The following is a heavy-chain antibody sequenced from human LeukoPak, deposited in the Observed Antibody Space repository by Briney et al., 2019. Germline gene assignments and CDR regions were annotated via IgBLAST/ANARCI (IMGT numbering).Heavy chain of an antibody. V-gene: IGHV3-48*03. CDR2: LSGSGTTI. Sequence: GGSLRLSCAASGLTFSSFEMTWVRQAPGKGLEWVSYLSGSGTTIYYADSVKGRFTISRDNAKNSLYLQMNSLRAEDTAVYYCARVESRWIQLGGSFDYWGQGTLVTVSS. J-gene: IGHJ4*02. CDR1: GLTFSSFE. D-gene: IGHD5-24*01. CDR3: ARVESRWIQLGGSFDY.